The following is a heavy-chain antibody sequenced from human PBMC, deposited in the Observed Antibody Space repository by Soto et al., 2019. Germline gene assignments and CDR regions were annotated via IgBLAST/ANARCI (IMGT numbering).Heavy chain of an antibody. CDR2: ISAYNGNT. D-gene: IGHD3-22*01. Sequence: ASVKVSCKASGYTFTSYGISWVRQAPGRGLEWMGWISAYNGNTNYAQKLQGRVTMTTDTSTSTAYMELRSLRSDDTAVYYCARVYDSSGYYYVDYYYYGMDVWGQGTTVTVSS. CDR1: GYTFTSYG. CDR3: ARVYDSSGYYYVDYYYYGMDV. V-gene: IGHV1-18*01. J-gene: IGHJ6*02.